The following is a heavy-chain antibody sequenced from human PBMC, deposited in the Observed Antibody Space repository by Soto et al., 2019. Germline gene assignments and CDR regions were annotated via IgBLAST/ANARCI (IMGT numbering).Heavy chain of an antibody. V-gene: IGHV3-7*01. Sequence: PGGSLRLSCAASGFTFSSYWMSWVRQAPGKGLEWVANVKQNGNEKYYADSVKGRFTISRDSAKQSLYLQLNSLRDEDTAVYYCARDPKSGNQKLYFDYWGQGALVTVSS. D-gene: IGHD1-26*01. J-gene: IGHJ4*02. CDR1: GFTFSSYW. CDR2: VKQNGNEK. CDR3: ARDPKSGNQKLYFDY.